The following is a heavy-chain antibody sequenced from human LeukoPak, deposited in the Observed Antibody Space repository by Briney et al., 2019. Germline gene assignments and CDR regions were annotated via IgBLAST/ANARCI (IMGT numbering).Heavy chain of an antibody. CDR3: ASHQLYYYYYMDV. CDR1: GFTFSSYE. Sequence: GGSLRLSCAASGFTFSSYEMNWVRQAPGKGLECVSYISSSGSTIYYADSVKGRFTISRDNAKNSLYLQMNSLRAEDTAVYYCASHQLYYYYYMDVWGKGTTVTISS. V-gene: IGHV3-48*03. D-gene: IGHD2-2*01. J-gene: IGHJ6*03. CDR2: ISSSGSTI.